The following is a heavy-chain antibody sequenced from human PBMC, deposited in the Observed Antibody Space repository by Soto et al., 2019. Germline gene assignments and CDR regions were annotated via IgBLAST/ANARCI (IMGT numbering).Heavy chain of an antibody. V-gene: IGHV4-61*01. Sequence: SETLSLTCTVSGGSVSSGSYYWSWIRQPPGKGLEWIGYIYYSGSTNYNPSLKSRVTISVDTSKNQFSLKLSSVTAADTAVYYCARIDRLGHYYYYGMDVWGQGTTVTVS. CDR2: IYYSGST. D-gene: IGHD3-16*01. CDR3: ARIDRLGHYYYYGMDV. J-gene: IGHJ6*02. CDR1: GGSVSSGSYY.